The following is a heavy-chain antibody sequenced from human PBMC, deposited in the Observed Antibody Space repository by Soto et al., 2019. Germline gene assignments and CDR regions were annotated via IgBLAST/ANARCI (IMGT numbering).Heavy chain of an antibody. CDR1: GFTFSSDW. Sequence: PGGSLRLSCAASGFTFSSDWMHWVRQAPGKGLEWVSAITSGGSTYYADSVKGRFTISRDNSKNTLYLQMNSLRAEDTAVYYCAKARSWYPSFDYWGQGTLVTVSS. V-gene: IGHV3-23*01. D-gene: IGHD6-13*01. CDR3: AKARSWYPSFDY. J-gene: IGHJ4*02. CDR2: ITSGGST.